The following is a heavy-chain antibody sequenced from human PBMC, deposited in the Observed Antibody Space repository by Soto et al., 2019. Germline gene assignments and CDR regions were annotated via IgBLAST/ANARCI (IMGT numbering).Heavy chain of an antibody. V-gene: IGHV3-30*18. CDR3: AKGSVAGSADFDY. Sequence: QVQLVESGGGVVQSGRSLRLSCAASGFTFSSYGRHWVRQAPGKGLEWVAVISYDGSNKYYADSVKGRFTISRDNSKNTLYLQMNSLRAEDTAVYYCAKGSVAGSADFDYWGQGTLVTVSS. D-gene: IGHD6-19*01. CDR1: GFTFSSYG. J-gene: IGHJ4*02. CDR2: ISYDGSNK.